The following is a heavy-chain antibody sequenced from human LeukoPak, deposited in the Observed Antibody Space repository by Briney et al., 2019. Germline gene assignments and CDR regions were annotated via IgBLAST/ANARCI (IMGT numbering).Heavy chain of an antibody. Sequence: PSETLSLTCTVSGGSISSYYWSWIRQPPGKGLEWIGYIYYSGSTNYNPSLKSRVTISVDTSKNQFSLKLSSVTAADTAVYYCARGEEWLRFFSYWGQGTLVTVSS. J-gene: IGHJ4*02. CDR1: GGSISSYY. CDR3: ARGEEWLRFFSY. V-gene: IGHV4-59*12. CDR2: IYYSGST. D-gene: IGHD5-12*01.